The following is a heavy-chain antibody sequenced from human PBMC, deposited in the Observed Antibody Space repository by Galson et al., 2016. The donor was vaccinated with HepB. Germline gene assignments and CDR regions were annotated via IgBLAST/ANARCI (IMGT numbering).Heavy chain of an antibody. D-gene: IGHD2-2*01. J-gene: IGHJ4*02. Sequence: SLRLSCAASGFTFSTYGMHWVRQAPGKGLEWVAALSHDGNKRDYADSVKGRFILSRDSSNYTLYLLMNRLTTDDTAVYYCARSPVYTSRWLAYWGQGTLVSVSS. CDR1: GFTFSTYG. CDR2: LSHDGNKR. CDR3: ARSPVYTSRWLAY. V-gene: IGHV3-33*01.